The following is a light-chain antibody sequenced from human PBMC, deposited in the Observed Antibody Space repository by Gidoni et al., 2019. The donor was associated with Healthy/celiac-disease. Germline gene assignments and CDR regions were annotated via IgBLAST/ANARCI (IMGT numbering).Light chain of an antibody. CDR3: QAWDSSTVV. Sequence: SYELTQPPPVPVPPGQTASITCPGDKLGDKYACWYQQKPGQSPVLVIYQDSKRPSGIPERFSGSNSGNTATLTISGTQAMDEADYYCQAWDSSTVVFGGGTKLTVL. J-gene: IGLJ2*01. CDR2: QDS. V-gene: IGLV3-1*01. CDR1: KLGDKY.